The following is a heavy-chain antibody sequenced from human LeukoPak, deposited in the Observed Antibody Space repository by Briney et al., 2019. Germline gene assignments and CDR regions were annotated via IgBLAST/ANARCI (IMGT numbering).Heavy chain of an antibody. J-gene: IGHJ6*02. CDR2: IWYDGSNM. CDR1: GFTFSSYG. CDR3: ANNGVSPNYYYGMNV. D-gene: IGHD2-8*01. Sequence: GGSLRLSCATSGFTFSSYGMHWVRQAPGKGLEWVAVIWYDGSNMHYADSVQGRFTISRDSSKNMLYLQMNSLRAEDTGVYYCANNGVSPNYYYGMNVWGQGTTVTVSS. V-gene: IGHV3-33*06.